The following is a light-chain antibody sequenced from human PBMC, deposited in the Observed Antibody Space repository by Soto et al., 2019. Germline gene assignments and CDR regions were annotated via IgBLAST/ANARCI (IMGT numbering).Light chain of an antibody. J-gene: IGKJ1*01. CDR1: QSVSSSY. CDR3: QKYATSTGT. Sequence: EIVLTQSPGTLSLSPGEGATLSCRASQSVSSSYLAWYQQKPGQAPRLLIYGASSRATGIPDRFSGSGSGRDFILTISRLEPEDFEVFYCQKYATSTGTFGKGTKVEIK. V-gene: IGKV3-20*01. CDR2: GAS.